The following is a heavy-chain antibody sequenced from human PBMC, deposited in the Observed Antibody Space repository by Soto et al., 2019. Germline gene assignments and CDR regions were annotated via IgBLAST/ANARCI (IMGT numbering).Heavy chain of an antibody. CDR3: ASFPYCSSTSCYDAFDI. Sequence: GGSLRLSCAASGFTFSSYWMHWVRQAPGKGLVWVSRINSDGSSTSYVDSVKGRFTISRDNAKNTLYLQMNSLRAEDTAVYYCASFPYCSSTSCYDAFDIWGQGTMVTVSS. V-gene: IGHV3-74*01. D-gene: IGHD2-2*01. J-gene: IGHJ3*02. CDR2: INSDGSST. CDR1: GFTFSSYW.